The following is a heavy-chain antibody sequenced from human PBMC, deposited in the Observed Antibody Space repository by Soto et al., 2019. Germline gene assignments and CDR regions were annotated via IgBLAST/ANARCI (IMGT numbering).Heavy chain of an antibody. V-gene: IGHV1-18*04. CDR3: ARVDDYVWGSFRP. J-gene: IGHJ4*02. CDR2: ISPYNDKT. D-gene: IGHD3-16*02. CDR1: GYTFTTHG. Sequence: QVQLVQSGAEVKEPGASVRVSCKASGYTFTTHGISWVRQAPGQGLEWMGWISPYNDKTTYAQKVQGRVTMTTDTSTSTAYMELRGLRSDDTAVYYCARVDDYVWGSFRPWGQGTQVTVSS.